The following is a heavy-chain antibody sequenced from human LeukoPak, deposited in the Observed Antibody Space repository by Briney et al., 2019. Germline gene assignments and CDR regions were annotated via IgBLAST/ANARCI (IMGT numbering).Heavy chain of an antibody. CDR1: GGSISIYY. Sequence: PSETLSLTCTVSGGSISIYYWSWIRQPPGKGLEWIGYIYYSGSTNHNPSLKSRVTISVDTSKNQFSLKLSSVTAADTAVYYCARVNFEYSSGWPSPFFDYWGQGTLVTVSS. J-gene: IGHJ4*02. CDR2: IYYSGST. V-gene: IGHV4-59*01. CDR3: ARVNFEYSSGWPSPFFDY. D-gene: IGHD6-19*01.